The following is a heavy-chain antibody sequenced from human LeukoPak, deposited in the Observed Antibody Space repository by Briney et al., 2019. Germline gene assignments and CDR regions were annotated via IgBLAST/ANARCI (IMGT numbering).Heavy chain of an antibody. CDR3: AKDPYSSSWLIDY. V-gene: IGHV3-30*18. D-gene: IGHD6-13*01. CDR2: ISYDVKNK. J-gene: IGHJ4*02. Sequence: GGCLRLSCAASAFTFTSYCIQWVRHAPGRGVGWVGVISYDVKNKYYADSVEGGCTISRDNSNNTLYLQMNSLRAEDTAVYYCAKDPYSSSWLIDYWGQGTLVTVSS. CDR1: AFTFTSYC.